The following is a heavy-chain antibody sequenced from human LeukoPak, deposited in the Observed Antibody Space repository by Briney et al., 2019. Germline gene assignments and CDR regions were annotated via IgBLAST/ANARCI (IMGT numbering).Heavy chain of an antibody. J-gene: IGHJ6*03. CDR3: ARAVAAADSYYYYMDV. CDR1: GYTFTSYG. D-gene: IGHD6-13*01. Sequence: ASVRVSCKASGYTFTSYGISWVRQAPGQGLEWMGWISAYNGNTNYAQKLQGRVTMTTDTSTSTAYMELRSLRSDDTAVYYCARAVAAADSYYYYMDVWGKGTTVTVSS. V-gene: IGHV1-18*01. CDR2: ISAYNGNT.